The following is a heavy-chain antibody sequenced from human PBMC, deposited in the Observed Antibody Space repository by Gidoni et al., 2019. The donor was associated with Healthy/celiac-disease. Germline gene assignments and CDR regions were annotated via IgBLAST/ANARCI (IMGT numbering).Heavy chain of an antibody. CDR2: ISWNSGSI. J-gene: IGHJ4*02. V-gene: IGHV3-9*01. D-gene: IGHD3-10*01. CDR1: GFTFDDYA. CDR3: AKGGYGSGSYYDFPFDY. Sequence: EVQLVGSGGGLVQPGRSLRLSCAASGFTFDDYAMHWVRQAPGKGLVWVSGISWNSGSIGYADSVKGRFTISRDNAKNSLYLQMNSLRAEDTALYYCAKGGYGSGSYYDFPFDYWGQGTLVTVSS.